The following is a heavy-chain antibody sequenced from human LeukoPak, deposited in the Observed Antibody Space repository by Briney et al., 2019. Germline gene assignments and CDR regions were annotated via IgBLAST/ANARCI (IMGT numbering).Heavy chain of an antibody. CDR1: GYTFTSYY. CDR2: INPSGGST. D-gene: IGHD3-3*01. CDR3: ARTDYDFWSGYSSGTDY. Sequence: ASVKVSCKASGYTFTSYYMHWVRQAPGQGLEWMGIINPSGGSTSYAQKFQGRVTMTRNTSISTAYMELSSLRSEDTAVYYCARTDYDFWSGYSSGTDYWGQGTLVTVSS. V-gene: IGHV1-46*01. J-gene: IGHJ4*02.